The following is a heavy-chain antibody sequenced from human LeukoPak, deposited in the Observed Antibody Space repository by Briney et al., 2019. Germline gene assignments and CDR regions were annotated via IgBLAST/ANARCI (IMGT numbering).Heavy chain of an antibody. J-gene: IGHJ4*02. CDR1: GYTFTGYY. V-gene: IGHV1-2*06. D-gene: IGHD3-9*01. CDR3: TRDRARYFDWLEGSY. CDR2: INPNSGGT. Sequence: GASVKVSCKASGYTFTGYYMHWVRQAPGQGLEWMGRINPNSGGTNYAQKFQGRVTMTRDTSISTAYMELSRLRSDDPAVYYCTRDRARYFDWLEGSYWGQGTLVTVSS.